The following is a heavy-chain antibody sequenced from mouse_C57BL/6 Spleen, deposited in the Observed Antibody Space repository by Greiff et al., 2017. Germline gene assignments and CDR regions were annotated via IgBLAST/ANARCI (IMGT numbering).Heavy chain of an antibody. V-gene: IGHV1-80*01. CDR3: ARGGYGSSYGCAY. CDR2: IYPGDGDT. Sequence: VQLQQSGAELVKPGASVKISCKASGYAFSSYWMNWVKQRPGKGLEWIGQIYPGDGDTNYNGKFKGKATLTADKSSSTAYMQRSSLTSEDSAVYFCARGGYGSSYGCAYWGQGTLVTVSA. D-gene: IGHD1-1*01. CDR1: GYAFSSYW. J-gene: IGHJ3*01.